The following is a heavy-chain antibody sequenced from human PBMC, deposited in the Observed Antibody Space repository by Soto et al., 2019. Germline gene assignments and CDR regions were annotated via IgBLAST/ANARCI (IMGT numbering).Heavy chain of an antibody. CDR2: ISGSGGST. J-gene: IGHJ4*02. CDR3: AKDERIMVRGVIIRGFDY. V-gene: IGHV3-23*01. Sequence: EVQLLESGGGLVQPGGSLRLSCAASGFTFSSCAMSWVRQAPGKGLEWVSAISGSGGSTYYADSVKGRFTISRDNSKNTLYLQMNSLRAEDTAVYYCAKDERIMVRGVIIRGFDYWGQGTLVTVSS. CDR1: GFTFSSCA. D-gene: IGHD3-10*01.